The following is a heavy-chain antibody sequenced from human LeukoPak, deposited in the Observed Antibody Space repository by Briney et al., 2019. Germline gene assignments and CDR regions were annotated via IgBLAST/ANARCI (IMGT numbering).Heavy chain of an antibody. V-gene: IGHV4-34*01. J-gene: IGHJ4*02. D-gene: IGHD3-22*01. CDR2: INHSGST. Sequence: SETLPLTCAVYGGSFSGYYGSWIRHPPGKGLEWIGEINHSGSTNYNPSLKSRVTISVDTSKNQFSLKLSSVTAADTAVYYCARGFGMIVVVGHYYFDYWGQGTLVTVSS. CDR1: GGSFSGYY. CDR3: ARGFGMIVVVGHYYFDY.